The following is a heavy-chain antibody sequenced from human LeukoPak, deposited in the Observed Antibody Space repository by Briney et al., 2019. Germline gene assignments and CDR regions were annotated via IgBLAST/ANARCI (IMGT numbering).Heavy chain of an antibody. CDR1: GFTFSSYA. Sequence: GGSLRLSCAASGFTFSSYAMHWVRQAPGKGLEWVAVISYDGSNKYYADSVKGRFTISRDNSKNTLYLQMNSLRAEDTAVYYCAKKQLGYFDYWGQGTLVTVSS. J-gene: IGHJ4*02. CDR2: ISYDGSNK. CDR3: AKKQLGYFDY. V-gene: IGHV3-30*04. D-gene: IGHD6-13*01.